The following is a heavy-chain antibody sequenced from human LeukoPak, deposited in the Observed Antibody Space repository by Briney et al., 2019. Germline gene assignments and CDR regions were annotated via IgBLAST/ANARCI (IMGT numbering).Heavy chain of an antibody. Sequence: SQTLSLTCAISGDTVSSNSAAWNWIRQSPSRGLEWLGRTYDRSKWYNDYGVSVQSRITRPPDTSKNNFYLQLNSVTPEDTAVYYCARAPRGIFDYWGQGTLVTVSS. CDR2: TYDRSKWYN. CDR1: GDTVSSNSAA. D-gene: IGHD3-16*01. V-gene: IGHV6-1*01. CDR3: ARAPRGIFDY. J-gene: IGHJ4*02.